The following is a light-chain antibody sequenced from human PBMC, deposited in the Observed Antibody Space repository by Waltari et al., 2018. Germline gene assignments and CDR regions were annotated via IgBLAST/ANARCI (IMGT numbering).Light chain of an antibody. J-gene: IGKJ1*01. Sequence: DIVMTQSPDSLAVSLGERATINCKSSQSVLYSSNNKNYLAWYQHKPGQPPKLLIYWASTRESGVPDRFSGSGSGTDFTLTISNLQAEDVAVYYCQQYYSTPRTFGQGTKVEIK. V-gene: IGKV4-1*01. CDR1: QSVLYSSNNKNY. CDR3: QQYYSTPRT. CDR2: WAS.